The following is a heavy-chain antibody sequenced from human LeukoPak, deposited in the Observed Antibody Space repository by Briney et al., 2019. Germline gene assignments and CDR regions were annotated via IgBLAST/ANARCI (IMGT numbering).Heavy chain of an antibody. CDR3: ARGSLIVVGDFDY. CDR2: INPNSGGT. J-gene: IGHJ4*02. Sequence: ASVTVSCTASGHTFTGYYIHWVRQAPGQGLEWMGWINPNSGGTNYAEKFQGRVTMTRDTSISTAYMELSRLRSDDTAVYYCARGSLIVVGDFDYWGQGTLVTVSS. D-gene: IGHD3-22*01. CDR1: GHTFTGYY. V-gene: IGHV1-2*02.